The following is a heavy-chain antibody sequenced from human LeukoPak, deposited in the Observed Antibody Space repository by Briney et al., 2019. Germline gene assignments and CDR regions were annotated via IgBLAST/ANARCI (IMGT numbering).Heavy chain of an antibody. CDR1: GFTFSSYG. V-gene: IGHV3-33*01. CDR3: ARDRRFEHYFDY. Sequence: PGGSLRLSCAASGFTFSSYGMHWVRQAPGKGLEWVAVIWYDGSNKYYADFVKGRFTISRDNSKNTLYLQMNSLRAEDTAVYYCARDRRFEHYFDYWGQGTLVTVSS. J-gene: IGHJ4*02. D-gene: IGHD3-9*01. CDR2: IWYDGSNK.